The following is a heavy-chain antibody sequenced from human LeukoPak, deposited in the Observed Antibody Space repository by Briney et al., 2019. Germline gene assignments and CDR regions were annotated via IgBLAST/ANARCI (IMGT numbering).Heavy chain of an antibody. CDR1: GFTFSSYG. Sequence: PGRSLRLSCAASGFTFSSYGMHWVRQAPGKGVEGVAVIWYDGSNKYYADSVKGRFTISRDNSKNTLYLQMNSLRAEDTAVYHCARGGEDCSSTSCYGEYYFDYWGQGTLVTVSS. J-gene: IGHJ4*02. D-gene: IGHD2-2*01. CDR2: IWYDGSNK. CDR3: ARGGEDCSSTSCYGEYYFDY. V-gene: IGHV3-33*01.